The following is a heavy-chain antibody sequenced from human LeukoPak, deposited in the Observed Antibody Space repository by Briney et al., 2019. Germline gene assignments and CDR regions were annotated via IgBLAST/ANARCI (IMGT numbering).Heavy chain of an antibody. D-gene: IGHD2-15*01. Sequence: SETLSLTCTVSGGSVSSASNYWSWIRQPPGKGLEWIGYMYYSGSTSYNPSLKSRVTISADTSKNQFSLKLSSVTAADTAVYYCARDPGYCSGGSCGNFGYWGQGTLVTVSS. V-gene: IGHV4-61*01. CDR1: GGSVSSASNY. CDR2: MYYSGST. CDR3: ARDPGYCSGGSCGNFGY. J-gene: IGHJ4*02.